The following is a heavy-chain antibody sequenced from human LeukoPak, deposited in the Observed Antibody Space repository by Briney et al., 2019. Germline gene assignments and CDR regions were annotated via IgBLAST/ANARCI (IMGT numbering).Heavy chain of an antibody. Sequence: SETLSLTCTVSGGSISSYYWSWIRQPPGKGLEWIGYIYYSGSTNYNPSLKSRVTISVDTSKNQFSLKLSSVTAADTAVYYCARSSYYYVPFDYWGQGTLVTVSS. D-gene: IGHD3-10*02. J-gene: IGHJ4*02. CDR2: IYYSGST. V-gene: IGHV4-59*01. CDR3: ARSSYYYVPFDY. CDR1: GGSISSYY.